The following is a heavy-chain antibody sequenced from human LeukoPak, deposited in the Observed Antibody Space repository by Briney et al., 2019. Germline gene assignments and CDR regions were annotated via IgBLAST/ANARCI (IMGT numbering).Heavy chain of an antibody. J-gene: IGHJ4*02. CDR2: IYHSGST. D-gene: IGHD4-17*01. V-gene: IGHV4-4*02. Sequence: SETLSLTCAVSGGSISSSNWWSWVRQPPGKGLEWIGEIYHSGSTNYNPSLKSRVTISVDKSKNQFSLKLSSVTAADTAVYYCARAPGEYMNGDIDYWGQGTLVTVSS. CDR3: ARAPGEYMNGDIDY. CDR1: GGSISSSNW.